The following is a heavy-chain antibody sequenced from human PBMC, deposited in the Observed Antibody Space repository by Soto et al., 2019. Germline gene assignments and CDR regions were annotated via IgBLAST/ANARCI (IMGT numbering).Heavy chain of an antibody. D-gene: IGHD3-3*01. Sequence: QVQLVESGGGVVQPGRSLRLSCAASGFTFSSYAMHWVRQAPGKGLEWVAVISYDGINKYYADSVKGRLTISRDNFKNSLYLQMTSLRAEDTAVYYGASVEIRFSWAYGMDVWGQGTTVTVSS. CDR2: ISYDGINK. CDR3: ASVEIRFSWAYGMDV. V-gene: IGHV3-30-3*01. J-gene: IGHJ6*02. CDR1: GFTFSSYA.